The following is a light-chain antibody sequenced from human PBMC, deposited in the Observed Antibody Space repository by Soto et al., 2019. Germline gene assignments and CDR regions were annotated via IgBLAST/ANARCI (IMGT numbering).Light chain of an antibody. CDR3: QQRNIWPPIT. J-gene: IGKJ5*01. CDR1: QSVNSY. CDR2: DAS. V-gene: IGKV3-11*01. Sequence: EVVLTQSPATLSLSPGERATLSCRASQSVNSYLAWYQQKPGQPPRLLIYDASNRATGIPSRFSGSGSGTDVTLTISSLEPEDSAVYYCQQRNIWPPITFGQGTLLEIK.